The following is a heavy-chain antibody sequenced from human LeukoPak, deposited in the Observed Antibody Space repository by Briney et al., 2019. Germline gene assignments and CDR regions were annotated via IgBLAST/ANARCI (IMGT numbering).Heavy chain of an antibody. CDR2: TSAYNGNT. CDR1: GYTFTSYG. D-gene: IGHD3-10*01. J-gene: IGHJ5*02. V-gene: IGHV1-18*01. CDR3: ARCGRFGELSQNWFDP. Sequence: ASVTVSCKASGYTFTSYGISWGRQAPGQGLEWMGWTSAYNGNTNYAQKLQGRVTMTTDTSTSTAYMELSSLRSEDTAVYYCARCGRFGELSQNWFDPWGQGTLVTVSS.